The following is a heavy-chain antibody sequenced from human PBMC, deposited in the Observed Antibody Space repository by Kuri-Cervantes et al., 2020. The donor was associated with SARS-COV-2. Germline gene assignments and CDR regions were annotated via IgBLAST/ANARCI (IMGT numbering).Heavy chain of an antibody. CDR2: IYTSGST. V-gene: IGHV4-61*02. D-gene: IGHD1-7*01. CDR3: ASGYITGTTVAYDP. Sequence: LRLSCTVSGGSISSGSYYWSWIRQPAGKGLEWIGRIYTSGSTYYNPSPKSRVTISVDTSKNQFSLKLSSVTAADTAVYYCASGYITGTTVAYDPWGQGTLVTVSS. CDR1: GGSISSGSYY. J-gene: IGHJ5*02.